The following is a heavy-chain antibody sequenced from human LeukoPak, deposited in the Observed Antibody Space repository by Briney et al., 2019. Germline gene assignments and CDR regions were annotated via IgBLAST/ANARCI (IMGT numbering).Heavy chain of an antibody. CDR1: GYTFTSYG. V-gene: IGHV1-18*01. Sequence: ASVKVSCKASGYTFTSYGIIWVRQAPGQGLEWMGWISAYNGNTNYAQKLQGRVTMTTDTSTSTAYMELRSLRSDDTAVYYCARDKGFLELRDYYYYGTDVWGQGTTVTVSS. J-gene: IGHJ6*02. D-gene: IGHD3-3*01. CDR2: ISAYNGNT. CDR3: ARDKGFLELRDYYYYGTDV.